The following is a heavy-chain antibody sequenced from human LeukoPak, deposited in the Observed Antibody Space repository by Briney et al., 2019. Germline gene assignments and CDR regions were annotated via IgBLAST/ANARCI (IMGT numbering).Heavy chain of an antibody. J-gene: IGHJ4*02. D-gene: IGHD6-6*01. CDR1: GVSFSSYY. CDR2: IYYTGST. V-gene: IGHV4-59*01. Sequence: SETLSLTCTVSGVSFSSYYWSWIRQPPGKGLEWIGYIYYTGSTNYNPSLKSRVTVSVDTSRNQFSLRLSSVTAADTAVYYCARGGSRVISSSDFDSWGQGILVTVSS. CDR3: ARGGSRVISSSDFDS.